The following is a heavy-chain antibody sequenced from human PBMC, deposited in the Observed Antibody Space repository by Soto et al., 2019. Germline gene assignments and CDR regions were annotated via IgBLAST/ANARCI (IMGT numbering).Heavy chain of an antibody. CDR3: ARVNVVVPAANYYGMDV. J-gene: IGHJ6*02. CDR1: GFTFSSYS. CDR2: ISSSSSYI. D-gene: IGHD2-2*01. V-gene: IGHV3-21*01. Sequence: GGSLRLSCAASGFTFSSYSMNWVRQAPGKGLEWVSSISSSSSYIYYADSVKGRFTISRDNAKNSLYLQMNSLRAEDTAVYYCARVNVVVPAANYYGMDVWGQGTTVTVSS.